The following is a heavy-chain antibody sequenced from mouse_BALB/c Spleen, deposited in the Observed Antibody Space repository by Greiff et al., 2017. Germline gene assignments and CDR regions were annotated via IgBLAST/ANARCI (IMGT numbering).Heavy chain of an antibody. J-gene: IGHJ4*01. D-gene: IGHD1-1*01. CDR3: ARSPYYYGSSHYAMDY. V-gene: IGHV5-17*02. CDR1: GFTFSSFG. Sequence: EVQGVESGGGLVQPGGSRKLSCAASGFTFSSFGMHWVRQAPEKGLEWVAYISSGSSTIYYADTVKGRFTISRDNPKNTLFLQMTSLRSEDTAMYYCARSPYYYGSSHYAMDYWGQGTSVTVSS. CDR2: ISSGSSTI.